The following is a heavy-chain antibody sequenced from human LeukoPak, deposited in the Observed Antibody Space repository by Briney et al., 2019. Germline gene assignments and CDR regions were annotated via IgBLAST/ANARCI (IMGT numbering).Heavy chain of an antibody. J-gene: IGHJ4*02. CDR3: ATDRKVGTWDPRFNY. V-gene: IGHV3-7*01. CDR2: IRQDDSEK. D-gene: IGHD4-23*01. Sequence: GGSLRLSCAVSGFSVSGYWMTWVRQAPGKGLEWVGNIRQDDSEKNYVDSVKGRFTISRDNAKSSLYLQMNSLRAEDTAIYYCATDRKVGTWDPRFNYWGQGTLVTVSS. CDR1: GFSVSGYW.